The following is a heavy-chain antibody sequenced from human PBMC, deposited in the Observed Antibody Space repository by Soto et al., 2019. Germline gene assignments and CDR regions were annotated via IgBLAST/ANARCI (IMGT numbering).Heavy chain of an antibody. Sequence: PGGSLRLSCAASGFTFSSYAMSWVRQAPGKGLEWVSAISGSGGSTYYADSVKGRFTISRGNSKNTLYLQMNSLRAEDTAVYYCAEGEVVYYYDSSGHPVDVWGQGTTVTVSS. D-gene: IGHD3-22*01. V-gene: IGHV3-23*01. J-gene: IGHJ6*02. CDR2: ISGSGGST. CDR1: GFTFSSYA. CDR3: AEGEVVYYYDSSGHPVDV.